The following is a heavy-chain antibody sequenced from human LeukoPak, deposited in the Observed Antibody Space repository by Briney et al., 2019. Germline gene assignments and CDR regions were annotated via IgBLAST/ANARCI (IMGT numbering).Heavy chain of an antibody. CDR2: ISHSGSI. D-gene: IGHD5-18*01. V-gene: IGHV4-38-2*01. CDR3: ARQDTAMVKGWFDP. J-gene: IGHJ5*02. Sequence: PSETLSLTCAVSGSSITSGYYWGWIRQPPGRGLEWIGSISHSGSIHYNPSLKSRVTISIDTSKNEFSLKVNSVTAADTAVYFCARQDTAMVKGWFDPWGQGTLVTVSS. CDR1: GSSITSGYY.